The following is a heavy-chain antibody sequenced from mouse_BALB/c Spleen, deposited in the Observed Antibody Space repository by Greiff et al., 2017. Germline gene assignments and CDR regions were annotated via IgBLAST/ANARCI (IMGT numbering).Heavy chain of an antibody. J-gene: IGHJ2*01. CDR2: ISSGGSYT. Sequence: EVQLVESGGGLVKPGGSLKLSCAASGFTFSSYAMSWVRQSPEKRLEWVAEISSGGSYTYYPDTVTGRFTISRDNAKNTLYLEMSSLRSEDTAMYYCARDGDPSNSYYFDYWGQGTTLTVSS. V-gene: IGHV5-9-4*01. CDR1: GFTFSSYA. D-gene: IGHD4-1*01. CDR3: ARDGDPSNSYYFDY.